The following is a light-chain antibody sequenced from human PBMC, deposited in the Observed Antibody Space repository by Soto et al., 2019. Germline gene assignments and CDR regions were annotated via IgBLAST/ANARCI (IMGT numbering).Light chain of an antibody. Sequence: DIQMTQSPSSLCASVGDRVTITCRASQSISTYLNWYQQIPGKAPKLLIYASSNLHTGVPSRFSGSASGTDFTLTISSLQPEDSATYYCQQTYSNPRTFGQGTKVDIK. CDR1: QSISTY. CDR2: ASS. CDR3: QQTYSNPRT. J-gene: IGKJ1*01. V-gene: IGKV1-39*01.